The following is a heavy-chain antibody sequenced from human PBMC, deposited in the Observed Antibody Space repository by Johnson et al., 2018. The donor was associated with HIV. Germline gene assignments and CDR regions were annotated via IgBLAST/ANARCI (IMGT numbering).Heavy chain of an antibody. J-gene: IGHJ3*02. CDR2: ISYDGGDT. CDR1: GFTFSNYG. CDR3: ARDQSNGWNRGAFDI. V-gene: IGHV3-30*03. Sequence: QVQLVESGGGVVQPGRSLRLSCAASGFTFSNYGMHWVRQAPGKGLEWLAIISYDGGDTWYADSVKGRFTVSRDNSKDTLYLHMNSLRAEDTAVYYCARDQSNGWNRGAFDIWGQGTVVTVSS. D-gene: IGHD6-19*01.